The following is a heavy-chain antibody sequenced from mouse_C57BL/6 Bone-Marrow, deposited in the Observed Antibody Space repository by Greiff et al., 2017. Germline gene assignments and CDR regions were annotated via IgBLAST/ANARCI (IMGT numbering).Heavy chain of an antibody. Sequence: QVQLQQSGAELARPGASVKLSCKASGYTFTSYGISWVKQRTGQGLEWIGEIYPRSGNTYYNETFKGKATLTADKSSSTAYMELRSLTSEDSAVYFCAREGITTVVAPYYFDYWGQGTTLTVSS. CDR1: GYTFTSYG. D-gene: IGHD1-1*01. CDR2: IYPRSGNT. J-gene: IGHJ2*01. CDR3: AREGITTVVAPYYFDY. V-gene: IGHV1-81*01.